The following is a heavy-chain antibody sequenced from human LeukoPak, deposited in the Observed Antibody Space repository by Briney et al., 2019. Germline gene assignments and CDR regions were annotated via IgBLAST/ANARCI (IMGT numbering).Heavy chain of an antibody. Sequence: GGSLRLSCAASGFTFSSYSMNWVRQAPGKGLEWVSYIGSGSTAIYYADSVKGRFTISRDNAKNSLYLQMNSLRDEDTAVYYCASVAVTTDYWGRGTLVTVSS. CDR2: IGSGSTAI. CDR3: ASVAVTTDY. CDR1: GFTFSSYS. D-gene: IGHD4-17*01. V-gene: IGHV3-48*02. J-gene: IGHJ4*02.